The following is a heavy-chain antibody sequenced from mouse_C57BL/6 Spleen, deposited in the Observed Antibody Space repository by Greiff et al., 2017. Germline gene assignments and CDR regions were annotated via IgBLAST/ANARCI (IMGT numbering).Heavy chain of an antibody. CDR1: GYTFTSYW. D-gene: IGHD4-1*01. Sequence: VQLQQPGAELVMPGASVKLSCKASGYTFTSYWMHWVKQRPGQGLEWIGEIDPSDSYTNYNQKFKGKSTLTVDKSSSTAYMQLSSLTSEDSAVYYCARKLGRAWFAYWGQGTLVTVSA. V-gene: IGHV1-69*01. CDR2: IDPSDSYT. CDR3: ARKLGRAWFAY. J-gene: IGHJ3*01.